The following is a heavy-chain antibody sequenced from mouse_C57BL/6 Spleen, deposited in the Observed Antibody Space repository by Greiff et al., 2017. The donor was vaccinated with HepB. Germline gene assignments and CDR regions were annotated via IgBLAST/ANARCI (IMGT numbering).Heavy chain of an antibody. CDR3: ARTGIGAMDY. CDR1: GYTFTSYW. D-gene: IGHD4-1*01. Sequence: VQLQQSGAELVKPGASVKMSCKASGYTFTSYWITWVKQRPGQGLEWIGDIYPGSGSTNYNEKFKSKATLTVDTSSSPAYMQLSSLTSEDSAVYYCARTGIGAMDYWGQGTSVTVSS. V-gene: IGHV1-55*01. CDR2: IYPGSGST. J-gene: IGHJ4*01.